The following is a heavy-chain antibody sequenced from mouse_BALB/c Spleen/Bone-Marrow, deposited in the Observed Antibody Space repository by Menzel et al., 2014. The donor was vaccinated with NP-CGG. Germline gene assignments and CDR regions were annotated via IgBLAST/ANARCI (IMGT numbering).Heavy chain of an antibody. CDR3: TRNYVSHYFDY. Sequence: EVQLQESGAELVKPGASVKLSCAASGFNIKDTFIHWVKQRPEQGLEWIGSIDPANDNSKFDPKFQGKATLTADTSSNTAYLQLSSLTSEDTAVYFCTRNYVSHYFDYWAQGTTLTVSS. CDR2: IDPANDNS. CDR1: GFNIKDTF. J-gene: IGHJ2*01. V-gene: IGHV14-3*02. D-gene: IGHD1-1*01.